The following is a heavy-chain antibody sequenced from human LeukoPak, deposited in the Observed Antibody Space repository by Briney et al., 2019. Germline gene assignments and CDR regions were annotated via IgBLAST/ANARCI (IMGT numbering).Heavy chain of an antibody. CDR3: ARARGSGGSGSNSFFDY. CDR1: GFTFDDYG. Sequence: PGGSLRLSCAASGFTFDDYGMSWVRQAPGKGLEWVSGINWNGGSTGYADSVKGRFTISRDNAKNSLYLQMNSLRAEDTALYYCARARGSGGSGSNSFFDYWGQGTLVTVSS. J-gene: IGHJ4*02. D-gene: IGHD3-10*01. V-gene: IGHV3-20*04. CDR2: INWNGGST.